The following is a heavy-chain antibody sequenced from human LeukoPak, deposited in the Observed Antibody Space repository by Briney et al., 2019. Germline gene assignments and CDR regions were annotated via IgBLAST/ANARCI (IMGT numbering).Heavy chain of an antibody. D-gene: IGHD2-21*02. V-gene: IGHV3-30*04. CDR2: ISYDGSDK. CDR1: GFTFSDYA. Sequence: AGGSLRLSCAASGFTFSDYAMNWVRQAPGKGLEWVAVISYDGSDKYYADSVKGRFTISRDNSKNTLYLQMSSLRAEDTAMYYCARFYCGGDCYFYFDYWGQGTLVTVSS. CDR3: ARFYCGGDCYFYFDY. J-gene: IGHJ4*02.